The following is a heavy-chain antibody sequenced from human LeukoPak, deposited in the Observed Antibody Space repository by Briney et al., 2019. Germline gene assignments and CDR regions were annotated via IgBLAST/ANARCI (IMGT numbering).Heavy chain of an antibody. J-gene: IGHJ4*02. CDR1: GFTFSSYG. V-gene: IGHV3-30*18. Sequence: GRSLRLSCAASGFTFSSYGMHWVRQAPGKGLEWVAVISYDGSNKYYADSVKGRFTISRDNSKNTLYLQMNSLRAEDTAVYYCAKDSLREGAFEYWGQGTLVTVSS. CDR2: ISYDGSNK. D-gene: IGHD1-26*01. CDR3: AKDSLREGAFEY.